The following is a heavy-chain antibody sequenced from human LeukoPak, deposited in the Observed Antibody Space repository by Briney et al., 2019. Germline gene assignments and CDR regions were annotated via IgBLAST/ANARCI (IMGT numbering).Heavy chain of an antibody. CDR3: ARDLTGPYDH. J-gene: IGHJ4*02. D-gene: IGHD3-22*01. CDR1: GFTVSRYW. CDR2: INVEGNYI. Sequence: GGSLRLSCAASGFTVSRYWMHWVRQAPGKGLVWVARINVEGNYIDYAESVKGRFTISRGSAKNTLYLQMNSVRAEDAAVYSCARDLTGPYDHWGQGTLVTVSS. V-gene: IGHV3-74*01.